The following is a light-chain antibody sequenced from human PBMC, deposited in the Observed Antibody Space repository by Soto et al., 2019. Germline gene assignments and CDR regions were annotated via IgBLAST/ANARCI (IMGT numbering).Light chain of an antibody. CDR2: DVS. V-gene: IGKV3-11*01. J-gene: IGKJ4*01. CDR1: LSVSRY. Sequence: EVVLTQSPATLSVSPGGSATLSCRASLSVSRYLAWYQQKPGQALRLLISDVSKRAAGVPARVSGSGSGTDFTLTISSLEPEDVAVYYCHQRSNWPLTFGGGTKLESK. CDR3: HQRSNWPLT.